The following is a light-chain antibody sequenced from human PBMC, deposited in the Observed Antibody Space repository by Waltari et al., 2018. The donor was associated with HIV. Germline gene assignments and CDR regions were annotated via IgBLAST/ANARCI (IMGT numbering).Light chain of an antibody. CDR2: DNN. J-gene: IGLJ2*01. CDR1: SSKIGNNY. CDR3: GTWDSSLSAVV. Sequence: QSVLTQPPSVSAAPGQKVTISCSGSSSKIGNNYVSWYQQLPGTAPKLLIYDNNKRPSGIPDRFSGSKSGTSATLGITGLQTGDEAEYYCGTWDSSLSAVVFGGGTKLTVL. V-gene: IGLV1-51*01.